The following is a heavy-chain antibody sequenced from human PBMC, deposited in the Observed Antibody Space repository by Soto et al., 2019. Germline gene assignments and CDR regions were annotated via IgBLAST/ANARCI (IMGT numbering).Heavy chain of an antibody. CDR1: GGSISSYY. J-gene: IGHJ4*02. Sequence: SETLSLTCTVSGGSISSYYWSWILQPPGKGLEWIGYIYYSGSTNYNPSLKSRVTISVDTSKNQFSLKLSSVTAADTAVYYCARVGGFYSSGWYGPYFDYWGQGTLVTVS. CDR3: ARVGGFYSSGWYGPYFDY. D-gene: IGHD6-19*01. CDR2: IYYSGST. V-gene: IGHV4-59*01.